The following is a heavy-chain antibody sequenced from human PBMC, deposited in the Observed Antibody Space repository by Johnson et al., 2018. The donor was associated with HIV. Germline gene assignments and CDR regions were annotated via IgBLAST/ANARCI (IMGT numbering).Heavy chain of an antibody. CDR3: ARGEEEQLGDAFDI. V-gene: IGHV3-30*04. CDR1: GFTFSSYA. J-gene: IGHJ3*02. D-gene: IGHD6-6*01. Sequence: QVQLVESGGGVVQPGRSLRLSCAASGFTFSSYAMHWVRQAPGKGLEWVAFISYDGSNKYYADSVKGRFTIPRDNSKNTLYLQMNSLRAEDTAVYYWARGEEEQLGDAFDIWGHGTTVTVSS. CDR2: ISYDGSNK.